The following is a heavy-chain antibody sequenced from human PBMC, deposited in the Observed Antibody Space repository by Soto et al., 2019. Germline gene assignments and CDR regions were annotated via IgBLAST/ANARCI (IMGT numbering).Heavy chain of an antibody. CDR1: GFTFSSYW. D-gene: IGHD6-19*01. V-gene: IGHV3-74*01. CDR3: ASPDPYSSGWYSRDWFDP. CDR2: INSDGSST. J-gene: IGHJ5*02. Sequence: GGSLRLSCAASGFTFSSYWMHWVRQAPGKGLVWVSRINSDGSSTSYADSVKGRFTISRDNAKNTLYLQMNSLRAEDTAVYYCASPDPYSSGWYSRDWFDPWGQGTLVTVSS.